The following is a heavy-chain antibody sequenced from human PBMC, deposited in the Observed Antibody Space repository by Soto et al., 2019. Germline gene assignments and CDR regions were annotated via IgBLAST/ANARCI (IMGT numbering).Heavy chain of an antibody. Sequence: ILSCAASGFTFSSYEMNWVRQAPGKGLEWVSYISSSGSTIYYADSVKGRFTISRDNAKNSLYLQMNSLRAEDTAVYYCARDHKGGYYYYGMDVWGQGXTVTVSS. V-gene: IGHV3-48*03. CDR1: GFTFSSYE. J-gene: IGHJ6*02. CDR3: ARDHKGGYYYYGMDV. CDR2: ISSSGSTI.